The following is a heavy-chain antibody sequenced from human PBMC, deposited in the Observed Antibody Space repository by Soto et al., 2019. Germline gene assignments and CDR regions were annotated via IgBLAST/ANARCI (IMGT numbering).Heavy chain of an antibody. CDR1: GFTFSSYA. Sequence: GGSLRLSCAASGFTFSSYAMHWVRQAPGKGLEWVAVISYDGSNKYYADSVKGRFTISRDNSKNTLYLQMNSLRAEDTAVYYCAREGSGCSGGSCYPHLNYYYGMDVWGQGTTVTVSS. V-gene: IGHV3-30-3*01. CDR2: ISYDGSNK. D-gene: IGHD2-15*01. CDR3: AREGSGCSGGSCYPHLNYYYGMDV. J-gene: IGHJ6*02.